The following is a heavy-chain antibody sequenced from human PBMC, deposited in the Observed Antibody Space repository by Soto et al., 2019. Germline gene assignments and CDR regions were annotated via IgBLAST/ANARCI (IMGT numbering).Heavy chain of an antibody. CDR3: ARRFFWSGSPFDP. V-gene: IGHV4-4*02. CDR2: IYHSGST. CDR1: GGSIRRWNL. J-gene: IGHJ5*02. Sequence: VPLQEAGPGLVKPSGTLSPTFAVSGGSIRRWNLWRLVRQPPGKGLEWIGEIYHSGSTNYNPSLKSRVTISVDKSKNQFSLKLSSVTAADTAVYYCARRFFWSGSPFDPWGQGTLVTVSS. D-gene: IGHD3-3*01.